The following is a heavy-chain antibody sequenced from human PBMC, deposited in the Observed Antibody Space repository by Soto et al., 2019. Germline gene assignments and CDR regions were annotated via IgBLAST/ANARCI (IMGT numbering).Heavy chain of an antibody. D-gene: IGHD3-10*01. CDR3: ARVQVPEPVAYYYYGMDV. V-gene: IGHV3-30-3*01. CDR1: GFTFNNFA. CDR2: ISYDRVNT. J-gene: IGHJ6*02. Sequence: QVQLVESGGGVVQPGRSLRLSCAASGFTFNNFAMNWVRQAPGKGLQWVAVISYDRVNTFYADSVKGRFTISRDNSKNTLSLQMNSLRPEDSAVYYCARVQVPEPVAYYYYGMDVWGQGTTVTVSS.